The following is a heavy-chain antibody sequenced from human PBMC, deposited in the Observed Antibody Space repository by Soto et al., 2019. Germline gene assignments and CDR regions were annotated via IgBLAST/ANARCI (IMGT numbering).Heavy chain of an antibody. CDR1: GFTFSSYS. CDR3: AREEWLRHFDY. Sequence: EVPLVESGGGLVQPGGSLRLSCAASGFTFSSYSMNWVRQAPGKGLEWVSYISSSSSTIYYADSVKGRFTISRDNAKNSLYLQMNSLRAEDTAVYYCAREEWLRHFDYWGQGTLVTVSS. D-gene: IGHD5-12*01. CDR2: ISSSSSTI. J-gene: IGHJ4*02. V-gene: IGHV3-48*01.